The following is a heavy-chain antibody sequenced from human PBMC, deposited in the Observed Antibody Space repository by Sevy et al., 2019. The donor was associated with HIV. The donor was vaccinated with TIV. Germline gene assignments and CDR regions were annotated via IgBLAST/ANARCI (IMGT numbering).Heavy chain of an antibody. CDR3: AGAMGITIFRVLINY. CDR1: GYSINTDYY. CDR2: LYHSGSI. J-gene: IGHJ4*02. V-gene: IGHV4-38-2*02. Sequence: SETLSLTCSVSGYSINTDYYWGWIRQPPGKGLEWIGSLYHSGSIYYNPSLTSRVTISVDSSKSQFSLKLSSVTAADTAVYYCAGAMGITIFRVLINYWGQGTLVTVSS. D-gene: IGHD3-3*01.